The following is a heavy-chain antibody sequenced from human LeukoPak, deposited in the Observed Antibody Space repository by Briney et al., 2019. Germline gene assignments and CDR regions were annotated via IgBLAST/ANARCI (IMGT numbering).Heavy chain of an antibody. Sequence: GASVKVSCKASGYTFTSYGISWVRQAPGQGLEWMGWISAYNGNTNYAQKLQGRVTMTTDTSTSTAYMELRSLRSNDTAVYYCARAPTLAVAGTGFDYWGQGTLVTVSS. V-gene: IGHV1-18*04. CDR1: GYTFTSYG. J-gene: IGHJ4*02. CDR2: ISAYNGNT. D-gene: IGHD6-19*01. CDR3: ARAPTLAVAGTGFDY.